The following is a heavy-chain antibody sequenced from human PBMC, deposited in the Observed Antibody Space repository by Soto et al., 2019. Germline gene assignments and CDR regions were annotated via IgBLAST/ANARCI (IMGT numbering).Heavy chain of an antibody. CDR2: IYYSGST. CDR3: ARRYGYSFDY. J-gene: IGHJ4*02. D-gene: IGHD1-1*01. CDR1: GGSISSYY. Sequence: SETLSLTCTVAGGSISSYYWSWIRQPPGKGLEWIGYIYYSGSTNYNPSLKSRVTISVDTSKNQFSLKLSSVTAADTAVYYCARRYGYSFDYCGQGTPVTVSS. V-gene: IGHV4-59*08.